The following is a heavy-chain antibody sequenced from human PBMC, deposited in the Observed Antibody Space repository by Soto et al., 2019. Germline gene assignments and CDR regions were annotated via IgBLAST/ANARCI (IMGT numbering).Heavy chain of an antibody. CDR3: ATLRGLGEGSPYFDY. V-gene: IGHV4-59*08. CDR1: YASINNYH. D-gene: IGHD3-10*01. Sequence: QVQLQESGPGLLKPSETLSLTCSVSYASINNYHWTWIRQPPGKGLEWIAYIYYTGTTNFNPSRKSRVTIAMDTSKNQFSLKLRSVTAADTAVYYCATLRGLGEGSPYFDYWGQGLMVTVSS. CDR2: IYYTGTT. J-gene: IGHJ4*02.